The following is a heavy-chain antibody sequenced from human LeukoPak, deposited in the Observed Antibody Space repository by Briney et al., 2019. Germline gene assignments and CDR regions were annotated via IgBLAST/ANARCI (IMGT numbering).Heavy chain of an antibody. CDR1: GVSISSSSYY. CDR3: AREVYYYGSGSYYKSDYFDY. CDR2: SYYSGST. D-gene: IGHD3-10*01. Sequence: SETLSLTCTVSGVSISSSSYYWGGIRQPPGKGLEWIGSSYYSGSTYYNPSLKSRVTISVDTSKNQFSLKLSSVTAADTAVYYCAREVYYYGSGSYYKSDYFDYWGQGTLVTVSS. V-gene: IGHV4-39*07. J-gene: IGHJ4*02.